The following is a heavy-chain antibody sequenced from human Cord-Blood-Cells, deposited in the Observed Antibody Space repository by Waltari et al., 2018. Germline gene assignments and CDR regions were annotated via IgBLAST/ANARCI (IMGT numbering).Heavy chain of an antibody. V-gene: IGHV3-30*18. J-gene: IGHJ4*02. D-gene: IGHD6-13*01. Sequence: QVPLVESGGGVGQPGRFRRPSGAASVCTFSRHGLHRVRQAPGKGLEWVAGISYDGSNKYYADSVKGRFTISRDNSKNTLYLQMNSLRAEDTAVYYCAKDRSSSWYFDYWGQGTLVTVSS. CDR3: AKDRSSSWYFDY. CDR2: ISYDGSNK. CDR1: VCTFSRHG.